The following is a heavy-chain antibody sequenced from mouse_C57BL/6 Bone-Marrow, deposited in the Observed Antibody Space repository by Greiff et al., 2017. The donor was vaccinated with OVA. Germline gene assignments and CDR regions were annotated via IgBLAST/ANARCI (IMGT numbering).Heavy chain of an antibody. V-gene: IGHV5-4*03. CDR3: ANPPYAMDY. CDR2: ISDGGSYT. Sequence: EVKVVESGGGLVKPGGSLKLSCAASGFTFSSYAMSWVRQTPEKRLEWVATISDGGSYTYYPDNVKGRFTISRDNAKNNLYLQMSHLKSEDTAMYYCANPPYAMDYWGQGTSVTVSS. J-gene: IGHJ4*01. CDR1: GFTFSSYA.